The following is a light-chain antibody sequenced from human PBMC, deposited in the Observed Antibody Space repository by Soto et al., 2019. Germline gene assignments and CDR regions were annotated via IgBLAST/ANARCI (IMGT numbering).Light chain of an antibody. CDR2: GAS. V-gene: IGKV3-20*01. Sequence: EIVLTQSPGTLSLSPGERATLSCRASQSVSSSYSAWYQQKPGQAPRLLIYGASSRATGIPDRFSGSGSGTDFTLTISRLDPEDFAVYYCQQYGSSPTFGGGTKVEIK. J-gene: IGKJ4*01. CDR3: QQYGSSPT. CDR1: QSVSSSY.